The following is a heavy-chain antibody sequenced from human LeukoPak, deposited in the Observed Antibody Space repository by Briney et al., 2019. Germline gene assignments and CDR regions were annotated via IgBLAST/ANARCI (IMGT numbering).Heavy chain of an antibody. D-gene: IGHD3-9*01. CDR1: GFTFSDYY. J-gene: IGHJ4*02. CDR3: ARGLTGRYILTGYYNDY. CDR2: ISSSGTSI. V-gene: IGHV3-11*01. Sequence: GGSLRLSCSASGFTFSDYYMSWIRQAPEKGLEWVSYISSSGTSIYYADSVKGRFTLSRDNAKNSLYLQMNSLRAEDTAVYYCARGLTGRYILTGYYNDYWGQGTLVTVSS.